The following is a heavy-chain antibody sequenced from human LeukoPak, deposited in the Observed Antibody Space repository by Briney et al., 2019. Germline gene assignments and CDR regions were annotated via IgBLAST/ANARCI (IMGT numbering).Heavy chain of an antibody. J-gene: IGHJ6*03. Sequence: GGSLRLSCAASGFTFSGYTMHWVRQAPGKGLEWVAVISHDGTNKYYADSVKGRFTISRDNSKNTLYLQMNSLRAEDTAVYYCAKESYSYYYMDVWGKGTTVTISS. CDR1: GFTFSGYT. V-gene: IGHV3-30*04. CDR3: AKESYSYYYMDV. CDR2: ISHDGTNK.